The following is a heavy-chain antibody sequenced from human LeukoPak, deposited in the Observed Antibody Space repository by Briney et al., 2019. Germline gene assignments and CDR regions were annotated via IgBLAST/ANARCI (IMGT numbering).Heavy chain of an antibody. Sequence: PSETLSLTCTVSGGSISSYYWSWIRQPPGKGLEWIGYIYYSGSTNYNPSLKSRVTISVDTSKNQFSLKLSFVTAADTAVYYCARGKSGYPWYFDLWGRGTPVTVSS. V-gene: IGHV4-59*01. CDR1: GGSISSYY. CDR2: IYYSGST. D-gene: IGHD3-3*01. CDR3: ARGKSGYPWYFDL. J-gene: IGHJ2*01.